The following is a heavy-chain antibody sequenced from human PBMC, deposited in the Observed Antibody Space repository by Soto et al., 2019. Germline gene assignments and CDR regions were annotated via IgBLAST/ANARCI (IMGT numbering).Heavy chain of an antibody. Sequence: GGSLRLSCAASGFTFSSYGMHWVRQAPCKGLEWVAVIWYDGSNKYYADSVKGRFTISRDNSKNTLYLQMNSLRADDTAVYYCAKFVSGTYSGPYFDCWGQGTLVTVSS. CDR2: IWYDGSNK. CDR3: AKFVSGTYSGPYFDC. J-gene: IGHJ4*02. V-gene: IGHV3-33*06. CDR1: GFTFSSYG. D-gene: IGHD1-26*01.